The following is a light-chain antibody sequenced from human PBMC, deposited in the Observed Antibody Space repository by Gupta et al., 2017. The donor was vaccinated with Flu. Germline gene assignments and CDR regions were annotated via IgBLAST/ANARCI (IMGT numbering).Light chain of an antibody. Sequence: PSSLSASVGDRVTITCRASQDINIFLAWFQQKPGITPKSLIYATSHLETGVPARFSGSGSGSTFTLTISSLQPEDFGTYYCQQYKSHPPTFGPGTKVDV. CDR2: ATS. CDR3: QQYKSHPPT. J-gene: IGKJ3*01. V-gene: IGKV1-16*01. CDR1: QDINIF.